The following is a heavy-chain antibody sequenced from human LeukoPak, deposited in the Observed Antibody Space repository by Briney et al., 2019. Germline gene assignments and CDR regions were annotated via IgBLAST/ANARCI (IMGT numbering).Heavy chain of an antibody. CDR1: GGSIGSSSYY. V-gene: IGHV4-39*01. Sequence: SETLSLTCTVSGGSIGSSSYYWGWIRQPPGKGLEWIGSIYYSGSTYYNPSLKSRVSISVDTSKNQFSLKLSSVTAADTAVYYCARRPSYYYDSSGYRANWGQGTLVTVSS. D-gene: IGHD3-22*01. CDR2: IYYSGST. CDR3: ARRPSYYYDSSGYRAN. J-gene: IGHJ4*02.